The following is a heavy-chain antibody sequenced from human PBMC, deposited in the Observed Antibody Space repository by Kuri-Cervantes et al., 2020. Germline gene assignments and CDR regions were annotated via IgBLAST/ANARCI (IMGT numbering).Heavy chain of an antibody. CDR2: IYYSGST. Sequence: GSLRLSCTVSGGSISSSSYYWGWIRQPPGKGLEWIGSIYYSGSTYYNPSLKSRVTISVDTSKNQFSLKLSSVTAADTAVYYCARESLHLSSGSFDYWGQGTLVTVSS. J-gene: IGHJ4*02. CDR3: ARESLHLSSGSFDY. CDR1: GGSISSSSYY. V-gene: IGHV4-39*07. D-gene: IGHD6-25*01.